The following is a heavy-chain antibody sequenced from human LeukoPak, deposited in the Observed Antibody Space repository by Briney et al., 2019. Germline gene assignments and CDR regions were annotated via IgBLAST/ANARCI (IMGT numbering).Heavy chain of an antibody. J-gene: IGHJ4*02. CDR3: ARRAYSYAKGYFDY. Sequence: SETLSLTCTVSGGSISNYYWSWIRQPPGKGLEWIGFIFYSGSTNYNPSLKSRVTISVDTSKNQFSLTLSSVTAADTAVYYCARRAYSYAKGYFDYWGQGTLVTVSS. CDR1: GGSISNYY. D-gene: IGHD5-18*01. V-gene: IGHV4-59*12. CDR2: IFYSGST.